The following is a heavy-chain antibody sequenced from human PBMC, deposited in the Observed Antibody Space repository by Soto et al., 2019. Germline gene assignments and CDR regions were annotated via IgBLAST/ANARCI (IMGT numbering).Heavy chain of an antibody. J-gene: IGHJ4*02. CDR3: ARDNYPDY. Sequence: SETLSLTCAVSGYSISSGYYWGWIRQPPGKGLEWIGSIYHSGSTYYNPSLKSRVTISVDTAKNQFSRKLSSVTAADTAVYYCARDNYPDYWGQGTLVTVSS. CDR1: GYSISSGYY. CDR2: IYHSGST. V-gene: IGHV4-38-2*02.